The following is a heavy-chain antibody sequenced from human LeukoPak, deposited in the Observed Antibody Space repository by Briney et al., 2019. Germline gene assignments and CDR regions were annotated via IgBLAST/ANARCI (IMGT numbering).Heavy chain of an antibody. V-gene: IGHV4-34*01. Sequence: SETLSLTCAVYGGAFSGYYWSWSREPPGKGLGWVGEINHSGRTNYTPSLKSRVTISVDTSKNQFSLKLSSVTAADTAVYYCARGLRDYYYYYMDVWGKGTTVTVSS. CDR2: INHSGRT. CDR1: GGAFSGYY. CDR3: ARGLRDYYYYYMDV. J-gene: IGHJ6*03.